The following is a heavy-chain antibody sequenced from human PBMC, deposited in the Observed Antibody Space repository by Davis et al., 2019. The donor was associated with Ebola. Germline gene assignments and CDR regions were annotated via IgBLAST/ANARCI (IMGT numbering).Heavy chain of an antibody. J-gene: IGHJ6*02. CDR1: GFTFSNYN. CDR3: ARDRHKLSAYDAMDL. D-gene: IGHD4-23*01. V-gene: IGHV3-21*04. CDR2: ISTTSSSI. Sequence: GESLKIPCAASGFTFSNYNMNWVRRAPGKGLEWVSSISTTSSSIYYADSVKGRFTVSRDNAKKTLYLEINSLRPGDTAIYYCARDRHKLSAYDAMDLWGQGTSVTVSS.